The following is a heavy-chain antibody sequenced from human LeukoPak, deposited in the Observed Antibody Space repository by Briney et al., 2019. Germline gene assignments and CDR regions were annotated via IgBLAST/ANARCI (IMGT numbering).Heavy chain of an antibody. V-gene: IGHV3-74*01. CDR1: GFTFSNYW. CDR2: INSDGSST. Sequence: GGSLRLSCAASGFTFSNYWMHWVRQAPGKGLVWVSRINSDGSSTSYADSVKGRFTISRDNAKNTLYLQMSSLRAEDTAVYYCARGGGYSYGPLDYWGQGTLVTVSS. D-gene: IGHD5-18*01. CDR3: ARGGGYSYGPLDY. J-gene: IGHJ4*02.